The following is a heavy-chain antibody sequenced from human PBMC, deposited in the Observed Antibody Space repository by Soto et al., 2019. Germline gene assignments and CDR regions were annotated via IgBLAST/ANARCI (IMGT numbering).Heavy chain of an antibody. V-gene: IGHV4-39*01. CDR2: IYYSGST. D-gene: IGHD3-3*01. J-gene: IGHJ4*02. CDR1: GGSISSSSYY. CDR3: ARSDAYYDFWSGQNSNYFDY. Sequence: PSETLSLTCTVSGGSISSSSYYWGWIRQPPGKGLEWIGSIYYSGSTYYNPSLKSRVTISVDTSKNQFSLELSSVTAADTAVYYCARSDAYYDFWSGQNSNYFDYWGQGTLVTVSS.